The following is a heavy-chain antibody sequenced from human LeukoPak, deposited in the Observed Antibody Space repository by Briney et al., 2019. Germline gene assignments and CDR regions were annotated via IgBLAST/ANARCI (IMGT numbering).Heavy chain of an antibody. J-gene: IGHJ6*02. V-gene: IGHV1-2*02. CDR3: ARGIWGSSYGMDV. CDR2: INPNSGGT. Sequence: ASVKVSCKASGYTFTDFYMHWVRQAPGQGLEWMGWINPNSGGTNYAQKFQGRVTMTRDTSISTAYMEPSRLRSDDTAVYYCARGIWGSSYGMDVWGQGTTVTVSS. D-gene: IGHD3-16*01. CDR1: GYTFTDFY.